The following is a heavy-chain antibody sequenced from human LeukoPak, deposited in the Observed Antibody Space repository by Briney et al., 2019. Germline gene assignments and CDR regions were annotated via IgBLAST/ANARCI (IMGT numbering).Heavy chain of an antibody. CDR1: GFTFGDYL. D-gene: IGHD6-19*01. V-gene: IGHV3-49*01. CDR3: SRGSGWLSVY. CDR2: ISGGTT. J-gene: IGHJ4*02. Sequence: GGSLRLSCTASGFTFGDYLMSWFRQAPGKGLEWIGFISGGTTEYTASVKGRFTVSRDDSTSIAYLQMNSLTTEDTAVYYCSRGSGWLSVYWGQGTLVTVSS.